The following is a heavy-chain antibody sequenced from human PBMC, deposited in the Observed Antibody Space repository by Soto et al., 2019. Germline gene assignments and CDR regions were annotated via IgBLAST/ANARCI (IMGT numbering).Heavy chain of an antibody. CDR3: ARGFPLWFDP. D-gene: IGHD3-16*02. CDR2: INAGNGNT. V-gene: IGHV1-3*05. CDR1: GYTFTNYA. Sequence: QVQLVQSGAEEKKPGASVKVSCKASGYTFTNYAMHWVRQAPGQRLEWMGWINAGNGNTKYSQKFQGRVTITRDTSASTAYRELSSLRSEDTAVYYGARGFPLWFDPWGQGTLVTVSS. J-gene: IGHJ5*02.